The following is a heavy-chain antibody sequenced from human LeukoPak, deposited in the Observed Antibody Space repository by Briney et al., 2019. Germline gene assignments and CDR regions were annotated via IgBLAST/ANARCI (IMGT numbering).Heavy chain of an antibody. Sequence: PSETLSLTCSVSGDSVTSYYWSWIRQPPGKGLEWIGYVSSDGTTNYPPSLRSRVIMSVDTAKNHISLSLTSLTAADTAIYYCARLDCTGDGCYNHWGQGTLVTVSS. CDR1: GDSVTSYY. CDR3: ARLDCTGDGCYNH. D-gene: IGHD2-8*02. CDR2: VSSDGTT. J-gene: IGHJ4*02. V-gene: IGHV4-59*08.